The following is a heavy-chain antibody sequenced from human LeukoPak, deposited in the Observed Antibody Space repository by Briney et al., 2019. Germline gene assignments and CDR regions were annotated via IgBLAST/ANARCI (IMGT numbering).Heavy chain of an antibody. Sequence: GGSLRLSCAASGFTFSDYYMIWIRQAPGKGLEWVASINEDGREKNYVDSVKGRFTISRDNAKNSLYLQMNTLRAEDTAVYYCAGMGYWGQGTLVTVSS. D-gene: IGHD5-24*01. V-gene: IGHV3-7*05. J-gene: IGHJ4*02. CDR1: GFTFSDYY. CDR3: AGMGY. CDR2: INEDGREK.